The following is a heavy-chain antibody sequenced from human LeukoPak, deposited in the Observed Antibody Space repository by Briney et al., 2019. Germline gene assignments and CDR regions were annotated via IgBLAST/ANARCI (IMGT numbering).Heavy chain of an antibody. CDR1: GYAFTSYD. V-gene: IGHV1-8*03. D-gene: IGHD6-19*01. J-gene: IGHJ3*02. CDR2: MNPNSGNT. Sequence: GASVKVSCKASGYAFTSYDINRVRQATGQGLEWMGWMNPNSGNTGYAQKFQGRVTITRNTSISTAYMELSSLRSEDTAVYYCASISSGWYDAFDIWGQGTMVTVSS. CDR3: ASISSGWYDAFDI.